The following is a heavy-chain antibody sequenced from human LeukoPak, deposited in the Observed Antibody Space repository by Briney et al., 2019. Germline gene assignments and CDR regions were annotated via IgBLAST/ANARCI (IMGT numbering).Heavy chain of an antibody. CDR1: GGFFSGYY. Sequence: SETLSLTCAVYGGFFSGYYWSWIRQPPGKGLEWIGEINHSGSTNYNPSLKSRVTISVDTSKNQFSLKLSSVTAADTAVYYCAVATYYDFWSGFSLDYWGQGTLVTVSS. V-gene: IGHV4-34*01. CDR2: INHSGST. CDR3: AVATYYDFWSGFSLDY. D-gene: IGHD3-3*01. J-gene: IGHJ4*02.